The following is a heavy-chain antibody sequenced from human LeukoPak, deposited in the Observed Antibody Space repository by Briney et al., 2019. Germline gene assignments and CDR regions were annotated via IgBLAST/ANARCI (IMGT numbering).Heavy chain of an antibody. Sequence: ASVKVSCKASGYTSTDYYMHWVRQAPGQGFEWMGWINPNDGDTYYAQKFQGRATMTRDTSISTAHMEVSRLRSDDTAVYYCARANFLYCSSTSCLFDYWGQGTLVTVSS. J-gene: IGHJ4*02. CDR1: GYTSTDYY. D-gene: IGHD2-2*01. CDR2: INPNDGDT. CDR3: ARANFLYCSSTSCLFDY. V-gene: IGHV1-2*02.